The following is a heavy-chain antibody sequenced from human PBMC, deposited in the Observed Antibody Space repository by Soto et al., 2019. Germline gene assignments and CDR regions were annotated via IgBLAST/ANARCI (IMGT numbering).Heavy chain of an antibody. CDR1: GFTFSNAL. CDR3: TTEPYDFWSGTFDY. V-gene: IGHV3-15*07. Sequence: EVQLVESGGGLVKPGGSLRLSCAASGFTFSNALMNWVRQAPGKGLEWVGRIKSKTDGGTTDYAAPVKGRFTISRDDSKNTLYLQMNSLKTEDTAVYYCTTEPYDFWSGTFDYWGQGTLVTVSS. CDR2: IKSKTDGGTT. D-gene: IGHD3-3*01. J-gene: IGHJ4*02.